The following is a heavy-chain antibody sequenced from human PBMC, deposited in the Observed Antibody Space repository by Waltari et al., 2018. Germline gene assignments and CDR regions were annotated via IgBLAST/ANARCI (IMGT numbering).Heavy chain of an antibody. J-gene: IGHJ6*02. CDR3: GKEAAGYDSLIANGLDV. V-gene: IGHV3-43D*04. D-gene: IGHD3-9*01. Sequence: EVQLEESGGGVVQPCESLRSSCAAYEFTFDDFAMRWVRQAPGKGLEWVSLITWDGRSTYYADAVKGRFAISRDNGKDFLYLQMNSLRPEDTALYYCGKEAAGYDSLIANGLDVWGQGTTVTVSS. CDR1: EFTFDDFA. CDR2: ITWDGRST.